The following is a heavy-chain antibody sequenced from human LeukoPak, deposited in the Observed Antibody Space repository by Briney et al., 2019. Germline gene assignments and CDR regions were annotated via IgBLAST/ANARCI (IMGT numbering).Heavy chain of an antibody. J-gene: IGHJ4*02. D-gene: IGHD1-26*01. CDR3: GKRLTSWELEY. Sequence: GGSLRLSCAASGFTFSNYGMHWVRQAPGKGLEWVAVIWSGGTDKYYADSVKGRFTVSRDNSKNTLYLQMNSLRAEDTAVYYCGKRLTSWELEYWGQGALVTVSS. CDR1: GFTFSNYG. V-gene: IGHV3-30*02. CDR2: IWSGGTDK.